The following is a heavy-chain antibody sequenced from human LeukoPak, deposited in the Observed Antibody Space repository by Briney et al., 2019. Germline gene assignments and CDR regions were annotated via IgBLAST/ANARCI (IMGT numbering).Heavy chain of an antibody. D-gene: IGHD3-10*02. CDR1: GFTFSRYS. CDR2: ISISSNYI. V-gene: IGHV3-21*01. Sequence: GGSLRLSCAASGFTFSRYSMNWVRQAPGKGLEWVSSISISSNYIYYPDSLKGRFTISRDNAKNSLYLQMNSLRAEDTAVYYCAELGITMIGGVWGKGTTVTISS. J-gene: IGHJ6*04. CDR3: AELGITMIGGV.